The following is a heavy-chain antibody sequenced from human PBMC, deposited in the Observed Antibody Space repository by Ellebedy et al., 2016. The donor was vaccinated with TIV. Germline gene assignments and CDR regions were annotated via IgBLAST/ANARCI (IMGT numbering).Heavy chain of an antibody. CDR1: GFTFSSYA. J-gene: IGHJ5*02. D-gene: IGHD1-26*01. CDR2: ISYDGSNK. CDR3: ARDPRSIVGATTPS. Sequence: GGSLRLXXAASGFTFSSYAMHWVRQAPGKGLEWVAVISYDGSNKYYADSVKGRFTISRDNAKNSLYLQMNSLRAEDTAVYYCARDPRSIVGATTPSWGQGTLVTVSS. V-gene: IGHV3-30-3*01.